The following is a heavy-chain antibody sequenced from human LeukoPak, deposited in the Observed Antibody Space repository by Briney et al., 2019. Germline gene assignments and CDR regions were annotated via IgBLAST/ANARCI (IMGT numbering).Heavy chain of an antibody. D-gene: IGHD6-13*01. J-gene: IGHJ4*02. CDR3: ATRIAAAGDY. V-gene: IGHV3-21*01. CDR2: ISSSSSYI. CDR1: GFTFSSYS. Sequence: GGSLRLSCAASGFTFSSYSMNLVRQAPGKGLEWVSSISSSSSYIYYADSVKGRFTISRDNAKNSLYLQMNSLRAEDTAVYYCATRIAAAGDYWGQGTLVTVSS.